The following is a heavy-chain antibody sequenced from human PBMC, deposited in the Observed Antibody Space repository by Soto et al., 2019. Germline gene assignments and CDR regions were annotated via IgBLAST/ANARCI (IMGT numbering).Heavy chain of an antibody. CDR1: GGSFSGHS. Sequence: PSETLSLTCAVYGGSFSGHSWTWIRQSPGKGREWIGDINHSGRVNYSPSLKSRVTISLDTSKKQFSLTLSAVDAADTDMYYCSTRAYATNCYYRFDPWGQGTLVTVSS. V-gene: IGHV4-34*01. CDR3: STRAYATNCYYRFDP. D-gene: IGHD3-22*01. CDR2: INHSGRV. J-gene: IGHJ5*01.